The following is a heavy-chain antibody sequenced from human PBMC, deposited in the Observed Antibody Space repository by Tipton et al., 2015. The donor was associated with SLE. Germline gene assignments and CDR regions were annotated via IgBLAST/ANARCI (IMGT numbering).Heavy chain of an antibody. V-gene: IGHV4-38-2*02. J-gene: IGHJ3*02. Sequence: TLSLTCIVSGDSISGHYLGWIRQPPGKGLEWIGSIYHSGSTYYNPSLKSRVTISVDTSKNQFSLKLSSVTAADTAVYYCARDESSSWSRGAFDIWGQGTMVTVSS. D-gene: IGHD6-13*01. CDR2: IYHSGST. CDR1: GDSISGHY. CDR3: ARDESSSWSRGAFDI.